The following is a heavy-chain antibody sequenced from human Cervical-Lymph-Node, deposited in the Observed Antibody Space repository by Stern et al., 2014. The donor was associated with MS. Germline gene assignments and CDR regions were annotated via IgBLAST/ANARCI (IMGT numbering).Heavy chain of an antibody. V-gene: IGHV4-30-2*01. CDR2: IYEDGSS. CDR3: ARVVRFLEWVPFDP. Sequence: QLGQSGSGLVKPSQTLSLTCTVSGASISSGGYTWSWIRQPPGKGLEWIGYIYEDGSSYYNPSLKSRATISLDTSKNQFFLRLTSMSAADTAVYYCARVVRFLEWVPFDPWGQGTLVTVSS. CDR1: GASISSGGYT. J-gene: IGHJ5*02. D-gene: IGHD3-3*01.